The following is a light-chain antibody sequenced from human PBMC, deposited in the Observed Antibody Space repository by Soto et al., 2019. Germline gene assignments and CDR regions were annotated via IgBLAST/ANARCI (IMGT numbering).Light chain of an antibody. CDR2: EVT. J-gene: IGLJ2*01. CDR3: CSYATSSTPYHI. V-gene: IGLV2-23*02. CDR1: SSDVGSYDL. Sequence: QSVLTQPASVSGSPGQSITISCTGTSSDVGSYDLVSWYQQHPGKAPKLMIYEVTKRPSGVSNRFSGSKSGSTASLTISGLQAEDEADYYWCSYATSSTPYHIVGGGT.